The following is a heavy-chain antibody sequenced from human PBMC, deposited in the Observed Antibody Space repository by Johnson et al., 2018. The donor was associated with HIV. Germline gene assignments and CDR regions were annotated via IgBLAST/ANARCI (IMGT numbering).Heavy chain of an antibody. J-gene: IGHJ3*02. CDR2: ISGSGGSI. Sequence: VQLVESGGGLVQPGGSLRLSCAASGFTFSSYAMSWVRQDPGKGLEWVSAISGSGGSIYYADSVKGRFTISRDNSKNTLYLQMNSLRAEDTAVYYCAKDRMVYSDSSGHYWTLWDAFDIWGQGTMVVVSS. CDR3: AKDRMVYSDSSGHYWTLWDAFDI. D-gene: IGHD3-22*01. CDR1: GFTFSSYA. V-gene: IGHV3-23*04.